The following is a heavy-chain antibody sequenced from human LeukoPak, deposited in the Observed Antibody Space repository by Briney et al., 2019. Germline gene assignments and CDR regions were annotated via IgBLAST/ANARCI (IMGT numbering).Heavy chain of an antibody. J-gene: IGHJ4*02. Sequence: GGSLRLSCAASGFTFSNYGMHWVRQAPGKGLEWVAFMRYDGSNKYYADSVKGRFTISRDNSKDTLYLQMNSLRAEDTAVYYCAKDSLLWFGELSVNFDYWGQGTLVTVSS. V-gene: IGHV3-30*02. CDR3: AKDSLLWFGELSVNFDY. CDR2: MRYDGSNK. CDR1: GFTFSNYG. D-gene: IGHD3-10*01.